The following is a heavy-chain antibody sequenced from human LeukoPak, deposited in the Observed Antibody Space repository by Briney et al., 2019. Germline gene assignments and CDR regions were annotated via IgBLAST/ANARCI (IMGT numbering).Heavy chain of an antibody. Sequence: GGSLRLSCAASGFTFSAFAMIWVRQPPGKGLEWVSSIFPSGGEIHYADSVRGRFTISRDNSKSTLSLQMNSLRAENTAIYYCATYRQVLLPFESWGQGTLVTVSS. CDR1: GFTFSAFA. J-gene: IGHJ4*02. CDR2: IFPSGGEI. D-gene: IGHD2-8*02. CDR3: ATYRQVLLPFES. V-gene: IGHV3-23*01.